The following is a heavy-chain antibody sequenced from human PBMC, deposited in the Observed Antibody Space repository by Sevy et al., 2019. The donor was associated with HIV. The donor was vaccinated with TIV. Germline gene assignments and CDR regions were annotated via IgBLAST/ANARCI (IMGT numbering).Heavy chain of an antibody. CDR2: INQHGSDK. J-gene: IGHJ4*02. CDR1: GFIFSSHW. CDR3: ARGDYYDSGPLIDYRPLDH. D-gene: IGHD3-22*01. V-gene: IGHV3-7*01. Sequence: WGSLRLSCEASGFIFSSHWMNWVRRAPGKGLEWVANINQHGSDKNYVASVEGRFSISRDNAKNSLYLQMNSLRVGDTAVYYCARGDYYDSGPLIDYRPLDHWGRGTLVTVSS.